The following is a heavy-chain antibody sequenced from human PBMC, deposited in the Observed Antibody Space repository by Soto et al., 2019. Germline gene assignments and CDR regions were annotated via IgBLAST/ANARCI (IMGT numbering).Heavy chain of an antibody. CDR1: GGSITNYY. Sequence: SETLSLTCTVSGGSITNYYWTWIRQPPGKGPEWIGYIYYSGVTNYNPSLKSRVTISVDTSNNQFSMRLSSVTAADTAIYYCARAPSPKSSNWYWFDYWGQGALVTVSS. V-gene: IGHV4-59*01. J-gene: IGHJ4*02. CDR2: IYYSGVT. CDR3: ARAPSPKSSNWYWFDY. D-gene: IGHD6-13*01.